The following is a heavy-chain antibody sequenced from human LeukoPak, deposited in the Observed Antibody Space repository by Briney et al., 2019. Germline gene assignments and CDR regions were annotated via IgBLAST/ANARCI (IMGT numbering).Heavy chain of an antibody. CDR2: INPNSGGT. CDR1: GYTFTGYY. J-gene: IGHJ4*02. D-gene: IGHD6-19*01. Sequence: ASAKVSCKASGYTFTGYYIHWVRQAPGQGLEWMGRINPNSGGTNYAQKFQGRVTMTRDTSISTAYMELSRLRSDDTAVYYCALIVVAGTRFDYWGQGTLVTVSS. CDR3: ALIVVAGTRFDY. V-gene: IGHV1-2*06.